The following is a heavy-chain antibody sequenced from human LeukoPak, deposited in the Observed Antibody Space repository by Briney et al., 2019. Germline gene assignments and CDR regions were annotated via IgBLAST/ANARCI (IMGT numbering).Heavy chain of an antibody. CDR1: GFDFRSYW. CDR3: VRVLSGGHVGNCFDP. Sequence: PGGSLRLSCSASGFDFRSYWKRWVRQAPGKGLVWVSRIIGDGSITTYADSVKGRFTISRDNAKNTLYLQMNTLRAEDTAVYYCVRVLSGGHVGNCFDPWGQGTLVTVSS. D-gene: IGHD1-26*01. J-gene: IGHJ5*02. CDR2: IIGDGSIT. V-gene: IGHV3-74*01.